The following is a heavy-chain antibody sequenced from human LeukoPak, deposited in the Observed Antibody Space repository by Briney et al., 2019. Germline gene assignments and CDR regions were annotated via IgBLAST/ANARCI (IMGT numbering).Heavy chain of an antibody. V-gene: IGHV4-59*02. J-gene: IGHJ4*02. CDR1: GGSVNGYY. CDR3: ARDPPEDEWNSLDS. Sequence: SETLSLTCTVSGGSVNGYYWNWIREAPGKGLEWIGFIHYSGLTVYSPSLQSRVSMSVDTSRNQFSLDLSSVTAADTALYYCARDPPEDEWNSLDSWGQGILVTVSS. CDR2: IHYSGLT. D-gene: IGHD1-7*01.